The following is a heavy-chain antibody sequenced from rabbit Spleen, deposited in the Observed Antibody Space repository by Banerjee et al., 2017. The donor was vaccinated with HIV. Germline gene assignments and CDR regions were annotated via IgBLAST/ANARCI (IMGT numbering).Heavy chain of an antibody. Sequence: QSLEESGGDLVKPGASLTLTCTASGIDVSTTRYMCWVRQAPGKGLEWIGYIEPIFGRTYYANWVNGQFTISSHNAQNTLYLQLNSLTAADTATYFCVRDLGYDDYSEKGYFNLWGPGTLVTVS. CDR2: IEPIFGRT. V-gene: IGHV1S40*01. D-gene: IGHD2-1*01. CDR3: VRDLGYDDYSEKGYFNL. CDR1: GIDVSTTRY. J-gene: IGHJ4*01.